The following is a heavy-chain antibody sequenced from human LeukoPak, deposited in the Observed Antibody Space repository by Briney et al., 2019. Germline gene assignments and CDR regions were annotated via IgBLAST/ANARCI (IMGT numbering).Heavy chain of an antibody. Sequence: PGRSLRLSCAASGFTFSSYGMHWVRQARGKGLEGVAVISYDGSNKYYADSVKGRFTISRDNSKNTLYLQMNSLRAEDTAVYYCAKSLPYSRYRVQGYYAFDIWGQGTMVTVSS. V-gene: IGHV3-30*18. CDR2: ISYDGSNK. CDR3: AKSLPYSRYRVQGYYAFDI. J-gene: IGHJ3*02. CDR1: GFTFSSYG. D-gene: IGHD3-10*01.